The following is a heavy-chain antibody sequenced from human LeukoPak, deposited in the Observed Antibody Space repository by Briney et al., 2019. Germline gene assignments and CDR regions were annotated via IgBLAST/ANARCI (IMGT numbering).Heavy chain of an antibody. V-gene: IGHV3-30*18. CDR3: VKDKESCYYTTCYVLAD. CDR2: ISYDGNNI. D-gene: IGHD3-3*01. CDR1: GFTFSSYA. J-gene: IGHJ4*02. Sequence: GGSLRLSCAASGFTFSSYAMHWVRQAPGKGLEWVALISYDGNNIYYADSVKGRFTISRDNSKNTLSLQMNSLRAEDTAVYFCVKDKESCYYTTCYVLADWGQGTLVTVSS.